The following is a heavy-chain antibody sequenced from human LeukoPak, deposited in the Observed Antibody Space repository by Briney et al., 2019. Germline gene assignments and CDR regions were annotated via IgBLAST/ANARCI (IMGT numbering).Heavy chain of an antibody. D-gene: IGHD4-11*01. J-gene: IGHJ6*03. CDR1: GGTFSSYA. CDR3: AVRGSSNYDLSRYYYYYMHV. Sequence: ASVKVSCKASGGTFSSYAISWVRQAPGQGLEWMGGIIPIFGTANYAQKFQGRVTITTDESTSTAYMELSSLRSEDTAVYYCAVRGSSNYDLSRYYYYYMHVWGKGTTVTVSS. CDR2: IIPIFGTA. V-gene: IGHV1-69*05.